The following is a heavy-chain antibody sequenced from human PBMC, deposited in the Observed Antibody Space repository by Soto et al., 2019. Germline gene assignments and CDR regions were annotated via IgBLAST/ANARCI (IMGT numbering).Heavy chain of an antibody. CDR1: GGSFSGYY. Sequence: PSETLSLTCAVYGGSFSGYYWSWIRQPPGKGLEWIGEINHSGSTNYNPSLKSRVNISVDTSKNQFSLKLSSVTAADTAVYYCARDGYYYDSSEDYWGQGTLVTVSS. CDR3: ARDGYYYDSSEDY. V-gene: IGHV4-34*01. CDR2: INHSGST. D-gene: IGHD3-22*01. J-gene: IGHJ4*02.